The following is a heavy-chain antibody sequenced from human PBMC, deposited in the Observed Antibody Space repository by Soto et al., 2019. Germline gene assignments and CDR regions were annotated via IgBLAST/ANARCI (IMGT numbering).Heavy chain of an antibody. Sequence: QVQLHQWGAGLLKPSETLSRICDVYGGSLSGYYWIWVRQSPGRGLEWIGETSDSGNTKYNPSLKSRVTIPLDTSKNQFSLRLHSVTAADTAVYYCARHRTGSRGVDLWGQGMLVTVSS. J-gene: IGHJ5*02. D-gene: IGHD3-9*01. V-gene: IGHV4-34*01. CDR2: TSDSGNT. CDR3: ARHRTGSRGVDL. CDR1: GGSLSGYY.